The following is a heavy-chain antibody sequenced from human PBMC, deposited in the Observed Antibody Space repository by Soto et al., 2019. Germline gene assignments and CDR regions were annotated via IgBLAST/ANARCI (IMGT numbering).Heavy chain of an antibody. CDR1: VFNFSYNG. D-gene: IGHD6-6*01. Sequence: PWGALLVSCASSVFNFSYNGMSWVRQAPGKGLHWVSTISGSGEKTYYADSVKGRFTISSDRSKNTLYLQMDSLRADDTAVYYCARLTGGTAPRPDYWGQGTMGTVSS. V-gene: IGHV3-23*01. CDR2: ISGSGEKT. CDR3: ARLTGGTAPRPDY. J-gene: IGHJ4*02.